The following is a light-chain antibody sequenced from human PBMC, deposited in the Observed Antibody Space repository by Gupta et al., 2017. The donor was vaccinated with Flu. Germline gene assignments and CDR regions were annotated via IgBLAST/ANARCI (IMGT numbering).Light chain of an antibody. Sequence: GQTARITCSGDALPNQYVYWFQQRPGQAPTLLIYNDTERPSGIPERFSGSSSGTTVTLTISGVQAEDEADYYCQSADASSTYYVFGTGTKVTV. V-gene: IGLV3-25*03. J-gene: IGLJ1*01. CDR3: QSADASSTYYV. CDR2: NDT. CDR1: ALPNQY.